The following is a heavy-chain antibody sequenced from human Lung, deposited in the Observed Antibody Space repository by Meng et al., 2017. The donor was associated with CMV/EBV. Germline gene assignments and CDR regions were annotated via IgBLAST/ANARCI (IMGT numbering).Heavy chain of an antibody. CDR3: AKGGAEYCSGARCYHFDY. V-gene: IGHV3-23*01. Sequence: GGSMRLXSPASGSTFSSYATTPVRQAPGKGPGHVSAITGGGGNAYYKDSVKGRFTISRDNSENSLYLQMNSLRVEDTAVYYCAKGGAEYCSGARCYHFDYWGQGKXVNGAS. D-gene: IGHD2-2*01. J-gene: IGHJ4*02. CDR2: ITGGGGNA. CDR1: GSTFSSYA.